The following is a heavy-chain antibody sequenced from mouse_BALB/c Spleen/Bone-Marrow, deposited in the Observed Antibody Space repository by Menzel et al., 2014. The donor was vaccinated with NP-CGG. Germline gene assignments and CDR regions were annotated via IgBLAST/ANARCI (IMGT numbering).Heavy chain of an antibody. D-gene: IGHD1-1*01. Sequence: LVKTGASVKISCKASDYSFTDYYMHWVKQTHGKSLEWIGYISCYNGATSYNQKFKGKATFTVDTSSSXAYMQFSSLTSEDSAVYYCARSEGIYYYGSGYALDYWGQGTSVTVSS. J-gene: IGHJ4*01. V-gene: IGHV1S34*01. CDR2: ISCYNGAT. CDR3: ARSEGIYYYGSGYALDY. CDR1: DYSFTDYY.